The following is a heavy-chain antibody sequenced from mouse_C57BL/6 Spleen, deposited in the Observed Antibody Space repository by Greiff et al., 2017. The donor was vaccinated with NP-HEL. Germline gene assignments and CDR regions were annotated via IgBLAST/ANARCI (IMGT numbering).Heavy chain of an antibody. CDR3: TTEAYYSNYFWYFDV. CDR2: IDPEDGDT. Sequence: EVQLQQSGAELVRPGASVKLSYTASGFNIKDYYMHWVKQRPEQGLEWIGRIDPEDGDTEYAPKFQGKATMTADTSSNTAYLQLSSLTSEDTAVYYCTTEAYYSNYFWYFDVWGTGTTVTVSS. J-gene: IGHJ1*03. CDR1: GFNIKDYY. V-gene: IGHV14-1*01. D-gene: IGHD2-5*01.